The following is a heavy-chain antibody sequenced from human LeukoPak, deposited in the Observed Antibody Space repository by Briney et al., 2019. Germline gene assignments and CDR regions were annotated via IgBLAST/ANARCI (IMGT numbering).Heavy chain of an antibody. D-gene: IGHD6-13*01. Sequence: GESLKISCKGSGYRFTSYWIGWVRQMPGKGLEWMGIIYPGDSDTRYSPSFQGQVTISADKSISTAYLQWSSLKASDTAMYYCARHSARIAAAGTVAEPLDYWGQGTLVTVSS. CDR2: IYPGDSDT. V-gene: IGHV5-51*01. J-gene: IGHJ4*02. CDR1: GYRFTSYW. CDR3: ARHSARIAAAGTVAEPLDY.